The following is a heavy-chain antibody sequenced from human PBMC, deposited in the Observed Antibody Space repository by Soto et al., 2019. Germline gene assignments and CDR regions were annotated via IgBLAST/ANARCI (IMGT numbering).Heavy chain of an antibody. Sequence: QVQLVQSGDEVKKPGASVKVSCKASGYTFTSYGISWVRQAPGQGLEWMGWISAYNGNTNYAQKLQGRVTMTTDTSTSTAYMELRSLRSDDTAVYYCASNYLYYYGSGNTNYYGMDVWGQGTTVTVSS. CDR1: GYTFTSYG. V-gene: IGHV1-18*01. CDR2: ISAYNGNT. D-gene: IGHD3-10*01. J-gene: IGHJ6*02. CDR3: ASNYLYYYGSGNTNYYGMDV.